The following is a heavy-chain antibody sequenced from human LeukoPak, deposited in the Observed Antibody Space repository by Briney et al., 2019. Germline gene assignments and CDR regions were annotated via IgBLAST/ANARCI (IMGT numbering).Heavy chain of an antibody. CDR1: GFTFSSYA. CDR3: ARDLYGDHLDY. D-gene: IGHD4-17*01. V-gene: IGHV3-30*04. Sequence: GRSLRLSCAASGFTFSSYAMHWVRQAPGKGLEWVAVISYDGSNKYYADSVKGRFTISGDNSKNTLYLQMNSLRAEDTAVYYCARDLYGDHLDYWGQGTLVTVSS. J-gene: IGHJ4*02. CDR2: ISYDGSNK.